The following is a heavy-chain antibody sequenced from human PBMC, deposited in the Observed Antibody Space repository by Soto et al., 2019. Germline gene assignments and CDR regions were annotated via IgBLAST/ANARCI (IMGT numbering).Heavy chain of an antibody. CDR2: IFSSGTT. CDR3: ARVPSPFDYYYAMDV. CDR1: GDSISSGNKY. D-gene: IGHD3-16*01. Sequence: SETLSLTCTVSGDSISSGNKYWSWIRQPPGKGLEWIGYIFSSGTTYYNPSLKSRLTMSLDASQNQFSLKLNSLTDADTAVYFCARVPSPFDYYYAMDVWGQGTTVAVSS. V-gene: IGHV4-30-4*01. J-gene: IGHJ6*02.